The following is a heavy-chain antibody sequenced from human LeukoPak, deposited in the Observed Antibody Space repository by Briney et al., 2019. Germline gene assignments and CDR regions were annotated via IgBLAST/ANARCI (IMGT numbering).Heavy chain of an antibody. CDR1: GFTSSIYA. V-gene: IGHV3-23*01. CDR2: ISGSGGST. CDR3: AKEMGNSNWYYFDY. Sequence: GGSLRLSCAASGFTSSIYAMSWVRQAPGKGLEWVSTISGSGGSTYYADSVKGRFTISRDNSKNTLYLQMNSLRVEDTAVYYCAKEMGNSNWYYFDYWGQGTLVTVSS. D-gene: IGHD6-13*01. J-gene: IGHJ4*02.